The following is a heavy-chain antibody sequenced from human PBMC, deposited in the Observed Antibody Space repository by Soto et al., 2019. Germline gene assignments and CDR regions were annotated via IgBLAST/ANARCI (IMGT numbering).Heavy chain of an antibody. D-gene: IGHD6-13*01. CDR2: INHSGST. CDR1: GGSFSGYY. CDR3: ARGRTAAAGPNFDY. J-gene: IGHJ4*02. V-gene: IGHV4-34*01. Sequence: SETLSLTCAVYGGSFSGYYWSWIRQPPGKGLEWIGEINHSGSTNYNPSLKSRVTISVDTSKNQFSLQLSSVTAADTAVYYCARGRTAAAGPNFDYWGQGTLVTVSS.